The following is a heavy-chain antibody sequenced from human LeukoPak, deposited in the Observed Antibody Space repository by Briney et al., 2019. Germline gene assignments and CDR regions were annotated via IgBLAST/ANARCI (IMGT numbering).Heavy chain of an antibody. D-gene: IGHD3-10*01. V-gene: IGHV4-31*03. J-gene: IGHJ4*02. CDR2: IYYSGST. CDR1: GGSISSGGYS. CDR3: ASNSVLLSDLFDY. Sequence: SQTLSLTCTVSGGSISSGGYSWSWIRQHPGKGLEWIGYIYYSGSTYYNPSLKSRVTISVDTSKNQFSLKLSFVTAADTAVYYCASNSVLLSDLFDYWGQGTLVTVSS.